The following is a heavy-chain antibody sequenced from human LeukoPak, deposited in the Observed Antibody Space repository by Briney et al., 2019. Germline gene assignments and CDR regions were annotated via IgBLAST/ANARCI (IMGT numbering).Heavy chain of an antibody. J-gene: IGHJ4*02. Sequence: AETLFLTCTVSGGSISSYYWSWIRQPPGKGLEWIGYIYYSGGTNYNPSLKSRVTISVDTSKNQFSLKLSSVTAADTAVYYCARVGTYGSGSYLSWLDYWGQGTLVTVSS. CDR2: IYYSGGT. CDR1: GGSISSYY. CDR3: ARVGTYGSGSYLSWLDY. V-gene: IGHV4-59*01. D-gene: IGHD3-10*01.